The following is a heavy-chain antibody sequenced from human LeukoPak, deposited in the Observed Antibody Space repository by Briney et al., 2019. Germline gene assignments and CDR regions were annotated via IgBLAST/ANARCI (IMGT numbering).Heavy chain of an antibody. J-gene: IGHJ4*02. V-gene: IGHV3-7*01. CDR1: GLTFRNYW. D-gene: IGHD2-2*01. Sequence: GGSLRLSCAASGLTFRNYWMSWVRQAPGKGLEWVANIKQDGREKNYVDSVKGRFTISRDNAKNSLYLQMNSLRAEDTAVYYCARDGLGYCSSTSCSVRGFDYWGQGTLVTVSS. CDR2: IKQDGREK. CDR3: ARDGLGYCSSTSCSVRGFDY.